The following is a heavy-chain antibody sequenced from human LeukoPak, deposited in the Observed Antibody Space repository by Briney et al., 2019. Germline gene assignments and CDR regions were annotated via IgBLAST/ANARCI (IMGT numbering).Heavy chain of an antibody. CDR2: IYYSGST. Sequence: SGTLSLTCTVSGGSISSYYWSWIRQPPGKGLEWIGYIYYSGSTNYNPSLKSRVTISVDTSKNQFSLKLSSVTAADTAVYYCARHCSSTSCYYYYYMDVWGKGTTVTVSS. CDR3: ARHCSSTSCYYYYYMDV. V-gene: IGHV4-59*01. J-gene: IGHJ6*03. D-gene: IGHD2-2*01. CDR1: GGSISSYY.